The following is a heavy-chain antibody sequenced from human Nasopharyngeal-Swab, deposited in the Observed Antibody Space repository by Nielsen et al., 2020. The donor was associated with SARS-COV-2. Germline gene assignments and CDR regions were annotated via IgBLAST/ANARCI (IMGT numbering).Heavy chain of an antibody. CDR1: GGSFSGYS. Sequence: SETLSLTCAVYGGSFSGYSWSWIRQPPGKGLEWIGEISHSGSANYNPSLKSRVTISVDTSKNQFSLKLSSVTAADTAVYYCARGIGRIRDYWGQGTLVTVSS. CDR2: ISHSGSA. J-gene: IGHJ4*02. V-gene: IGHV4-34*01. D-gene: IGHD2/OR15-2a*01. CDR3: ARGIGRIRDY.